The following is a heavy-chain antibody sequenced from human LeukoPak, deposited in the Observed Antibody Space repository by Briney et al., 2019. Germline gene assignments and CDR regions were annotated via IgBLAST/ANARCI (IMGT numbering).Heavy chain of an antibody. CDR1: GGSISSYY. V-gene: IGHV4-59*01. J-gene: IGHJ4*02. Sequence: SETLSLTCTVSGGSISSYYWNWIRQPPGKGLEWIGYIYYSGYTNYNPSLKSRVTISVDTPKNQFSLKLSSVTAADTAVYYCARGLGFYDYVWGSHRYTPYYFDYWGQGTLVSVSS. CDR3: ARGLGFYDYVWGSHRYTPYYFDY. D-gene: IGHD3-16*02. CDR2: IYYSGYT.